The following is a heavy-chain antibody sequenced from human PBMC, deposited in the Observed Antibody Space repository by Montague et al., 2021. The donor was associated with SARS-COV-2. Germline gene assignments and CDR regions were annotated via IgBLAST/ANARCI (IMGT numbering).Heavy chain of an antibody. Sequence: SETLSLTCSVSGDSFTNYYWSWIRQPPGKGLEWIGDIYYSGSTHYSPSLKSRVTISVDTSKKQFSLRLKSVTAADTAVYYCASSFGDYFPLFENWGQGSTVIVSS. CDR2: IYYSGST. V-gene: IGHV4-59*01. D-gene: IGHD3-22*01. CDR3: ASSFGDYFPLFEN. CDR1: GDSFTNYY. J-gene: IGHJ6*02.